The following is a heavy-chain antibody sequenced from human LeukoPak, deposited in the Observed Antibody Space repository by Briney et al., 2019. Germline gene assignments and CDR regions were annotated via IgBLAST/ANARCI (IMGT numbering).Heavy chain of an antibody. CDR2: IIPIFGIA. Sequence: SVKVSCKASGGTFNNYTISWVRQAPGQGLEWMGGIIPIFGIAKYAQKFQGRVTMTTDTSTSTAYMELRSLRSDDTAVYYCARDRGDGYAYFQHWGQGTLVTVSS. V-gene: IGHV1-69*17. CDR1: GGTFNNYT. D-gene: IGHD5-24*01. CDR3: ARDRGDGYAYFQH. J-gene: IGHJ1*01.